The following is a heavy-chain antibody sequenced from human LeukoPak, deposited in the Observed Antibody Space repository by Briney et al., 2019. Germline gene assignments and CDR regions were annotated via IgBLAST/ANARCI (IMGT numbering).Heavy chain of an antibody. CDR1: GGSISSGSYY. V-gene: IGHV4-39*07. J-gene: IGHJ4*02. CDR3: ARFSIYSGSSVHYLDY. CDR2: IYYSGST. D-gene: IGHD3-22*01. Sequence: SQTLPLTCTVSGGSISSGSYYWGWIRQPPGKGLEWIGSIYYSGSTYYNPSLKSRVTISVDTSKNQFSLRLNSVTAADTAVYYCARFSIYSGSSVHYLDYWGQGTLVSVSS.